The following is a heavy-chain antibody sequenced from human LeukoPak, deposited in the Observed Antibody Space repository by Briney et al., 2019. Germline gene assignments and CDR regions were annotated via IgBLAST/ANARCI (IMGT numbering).Heavy chain of an antibody. CDR1: GFTLNNAW. CDR3: TPDRYYDNSELQFQH. J-gene: IGHJ1*01. CDR2: IKRETDGGTI. Sequence: PGGSLRLSCAASGFTLNNAWMSWVRQAPGKGLEWRGRIKRETDGGTIDYAAPAKGRFTISRDDSRNTLYLQMDSLKIEDTAVYYCTPDRYYDNSELQFQHWGQGTLVTVSS. V-gene: IGHV3-15*01. D-gene: IGHD3-22*01.